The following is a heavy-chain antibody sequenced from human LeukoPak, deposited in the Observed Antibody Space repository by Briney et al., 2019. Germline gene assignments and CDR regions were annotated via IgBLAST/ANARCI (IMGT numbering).Heavy chain of an antibody. CDR1: GFTFSSYS. D-gene: IGHD1-20*01. CDR2: ISSSSSTI. CDR3: ARTEYNWNQPIDY. J-gene: IGHJ4*02. Sequence: GGSLRLSCAASGFTFSSYSMNWVRQAPGKGLEWVSYISSSSSTIYYADSVKGRFTISRDNAKNSLYLQMNSLRAEDTAVYYCARTEYNWNQPIDYWGQGTLVTVSS. V-gene: IGHV3-48*01.